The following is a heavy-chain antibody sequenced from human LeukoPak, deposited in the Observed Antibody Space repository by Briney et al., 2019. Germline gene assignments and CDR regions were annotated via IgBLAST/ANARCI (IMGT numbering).Heavy chain of an antibody. D-gene: IGHD3-3*01. V-gene: IGHV1-8*01. CDR3: ARGRATIFVTPRNWFDP. CDR1: GYTFTSYD. J-gene: IGHJ5*02. Sequence: ASVKVSCKASGYTFTSYDINWVRQATGQGLEWMGWMNPNSGNTGYTQKFQGRVTMTRNTSISTAYMELSSLRSEDTAVYYCARGRATIFVTPRNWFDPWGQGTLVTVSS. CDR2: MNPNSGNT.